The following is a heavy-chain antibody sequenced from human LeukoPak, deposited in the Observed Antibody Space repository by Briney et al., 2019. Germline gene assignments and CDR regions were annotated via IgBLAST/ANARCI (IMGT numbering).Heavy chain of an antibody. Sequence: SETLSLTCTVGGGSISSSNYHWGWIRQPPGKGLEWIGSIHHSGRTYCNPSLKSRVTISVDTSKSQFSLKLTSVTAADTAVYYCARDIPSGYHDYWGQGTLVTVSS. CDR2: IHHSGRT. D-gene: IGHD3-3*01. CDR3: ARDIPSGYHDY. J-gene: IGHJ4*02. V-gene: IGHV4-39*07. CDR1: GGSISSSNYH.